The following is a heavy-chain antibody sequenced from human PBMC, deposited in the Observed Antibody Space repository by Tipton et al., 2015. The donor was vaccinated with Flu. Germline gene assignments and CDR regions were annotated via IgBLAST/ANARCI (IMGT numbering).Heavy chain of an antibody. CDR3: ARGVIRGDYSYGFDV. CDR1: DGSITGYY. V-gene: IGHV4-59*01. Sequence: TLSLTCTVSDGSITGYYWSWIRRPPGKGLEYIGFISYTGRPNYNPSLKSRLAISLDASNHQFSLRLRSVSAADSAVYYCARGVIRGDYSYGFDVWGQGTTVTVSS. D-gene: IGHD2-21*01. CDR2: ISYTGRP. J-gene: IGHJ6*02.